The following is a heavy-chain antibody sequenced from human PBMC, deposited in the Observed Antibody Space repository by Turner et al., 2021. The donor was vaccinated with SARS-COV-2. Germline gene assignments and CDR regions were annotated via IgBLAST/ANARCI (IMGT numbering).Heavy chain of an antibody. D-gene: IGHD2-15*01. CDR3: ARRSSRLGNWYFDL. V-gene: IGHV4-39*01. Sequence: QLQLQESGPGLVKPSETLSLTCTVSGGSISCSSYYWGWIRQPPGKGLEWIGSMYYSGSTYYNPSLKSRVTISVDTSKNQFSLKLSSVTAADTAVYYCARRSSRLGNWYFDLWGRGTLVTVSS. CDR2: MYYSGST. CDR1: GGSISCSSYY. J-gene: IGHJ2*01.